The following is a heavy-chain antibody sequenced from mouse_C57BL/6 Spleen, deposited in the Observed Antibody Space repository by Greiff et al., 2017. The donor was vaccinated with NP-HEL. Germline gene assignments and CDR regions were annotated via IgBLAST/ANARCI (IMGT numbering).Heavy chain of an antibody. CDR2: IYPGSGST. V-gene: IGHV1-55*01. Sequence: QVQLQQPGAELVKPGASVKMSCKASGYTFTSYWITWVKQRPGQGLEWIGDIYPGSGSTNYNEKFKSKATLTVVTSSSTAYMQLSSLTSEDSAVYYCARTTTVDYWGQGTTLTVSS. D-gene: IGHD1-1*01. CDR1: GYTFTSYW. J-gene: IGHJ2*01. CDR3: ARTTTVDY.